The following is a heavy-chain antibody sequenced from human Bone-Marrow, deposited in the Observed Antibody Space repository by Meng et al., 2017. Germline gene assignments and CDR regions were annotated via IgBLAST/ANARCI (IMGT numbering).Heavy chain of an antibody. Sequence: QVQLVQSGGEGKQPGASVNVSCKASGYSFTNNYIHWVRQAPGQGLEWMGIINPSTGNTNYAHKFQGRVTMTRDTSTSTVYMELSSLRSDDTAVFYCARGSSESYSLIGNHWGQGTLVTVSS. V-gene: IGHV1-46*01. CDR1: GYSFTNNY. J-gene: IGHJ5*02. CDR3: ARGSSESYSLIGNH. D-gene: IGHD1-26*01. CDR2: INPSTGNT.